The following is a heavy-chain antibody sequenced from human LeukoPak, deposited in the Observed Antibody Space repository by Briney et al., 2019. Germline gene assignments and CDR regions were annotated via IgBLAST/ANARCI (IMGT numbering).Heavy chain of an antibody. CDR1: GFTFSNAW. J-gene: IGHJ4*02. V-gene: IGHV3-13*01. CDR2: IATAGDT. CDR3: ARGGETGFDY. D-gene: IGHD3-10*01. Sequence: GGSLRLSCAASGFTFSNAWMSWVRQATGKGLEWVSAIATAGDTFYVGSVKGRFTISRENAKNSLYLQMNSLRAGDTAIYYCARGGETGFDYWGQGTLVTVSS.